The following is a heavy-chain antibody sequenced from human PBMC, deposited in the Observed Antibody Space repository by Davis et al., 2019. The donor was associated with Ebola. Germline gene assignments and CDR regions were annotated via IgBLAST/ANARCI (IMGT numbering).Heavy chain of an antibody. J-gene: IGHJ6*02. Sequence: PSETLSLTCTVSGGSISSYYWSWIRQPAGKGLEWIGRIYTSGSTNYNPSLKSRVTMSVDRSKNQFSLKLSSVTAADTAVYYCAGHSGYDPYYYYGMDVWGQGTTVTVSS. CDR2: IYTSGST. CDR3: AGHSGYDPYYYYGMDV. D-gene: IGHD5-12*01. V-gene: IGHV4-4*07. CDR1: GGSISSYY.